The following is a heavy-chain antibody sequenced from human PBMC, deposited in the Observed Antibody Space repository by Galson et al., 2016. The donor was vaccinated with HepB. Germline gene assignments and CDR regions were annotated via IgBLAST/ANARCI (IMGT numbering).Heavy chain of an antibody. CDR2: IKADGSQK. D-gene: IGHD2-15*01. CDR3: LADTYAFDL. J-gene: IGHJ3*01. V-gene: IGHV3-7*01. Sequence: SLRLSCAASGFSCSDYYMNWVRQAPGKGLEWVANIKADGSQKNYVDSVKGRFTISRDNAKRSLYLQMDSLRAEDTAMYYCLADTYAFDLWGQGTMVTVSS. CDR1: GFSCSDYY.